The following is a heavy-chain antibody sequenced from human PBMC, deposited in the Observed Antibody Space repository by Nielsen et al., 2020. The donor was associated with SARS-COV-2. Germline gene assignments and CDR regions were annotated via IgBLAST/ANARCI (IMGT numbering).Heavy chain of an antibody. CDR3: AADGSSSWYGGWGYYYGMDV. Sequence: ASVKVSCKASGYTFTGYYMHWVRQAPGQGLEWMGWINPNSGGTNYAQKFQGWVTITRDMSTSPAYMELSSLRSEDTGVYYCAADGSSSWYGGWGYYYGMDVWGQGTTVTVSS. CDR2: INPNSGGT. D-gene: IGHD6-13*01. CDR1: GYTFTGYY. J-gene: IGHJ6*02. V-gene: IGHV1-2*04.